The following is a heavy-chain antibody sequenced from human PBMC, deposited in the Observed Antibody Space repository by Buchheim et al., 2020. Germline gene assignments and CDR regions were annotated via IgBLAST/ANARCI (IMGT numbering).Heavy chain of an antibody. J-gene: IGHJ4*02. CDR1: GGSIAISNW. Sequence: QVQLQESGPGLVKPSGTLSLTCAVSGGSIAISNWWTWVRQPPGKGREWIGEIHHDGSPNYIPFLKNRVTFSIDKSKNQFALKLTSVTAADTAVYYCARGPLSTGEYLYFDSWGLGTL. CDR2: IHHDGSP. V-gene: IGHV4-4*02. CDR3: ARGPLSTGEYLYFDS. D-gene: IGHD2-8*02.